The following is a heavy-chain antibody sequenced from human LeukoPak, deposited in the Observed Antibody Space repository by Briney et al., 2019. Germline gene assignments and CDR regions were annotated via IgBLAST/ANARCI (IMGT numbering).Heavy chain of an antibody. Sequence: GGSLRLSCAASGFTFSSYAMHWVRQAPGKGLEYVSAISSNGGSTYCANSVKDRFTVSRDNSKNTLYLQMNSLRAEDTAVYYCARENRGIVVAGTYYWGQGTLVTVSS. CDR2: ISSNGGST. CDR1: GFTFSSYA. V-gene: IGHV3-64*01. D-gene: IGHD6-19*01. CDR3: ARENRGIVVAGTYY. J-gene: IGHJ4*02.